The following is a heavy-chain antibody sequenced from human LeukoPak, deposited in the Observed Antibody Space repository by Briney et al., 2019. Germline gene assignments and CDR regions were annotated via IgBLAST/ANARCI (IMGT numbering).Heavy chain of an antibody. CDR1: GYTLTELS. CDR3: ATVAIGYCSGGSCYSPRNWFDP. D-gene: IGHD2-15*01. Sequence: ASVKVSCEVSGYTLTELSMHWVRQAPGKGLEWMGGFDPEDGETIYAQKFQGRVTMTEDTSTDTAYMELSSLRSEDTAVYYCATVAIGYCSGGSCYSPRNWFDPWGQGTLVTVSS. J-gene: IGHJ5*02. V-gene: IGHV1-24*01. CDR2: FDPEDGET.